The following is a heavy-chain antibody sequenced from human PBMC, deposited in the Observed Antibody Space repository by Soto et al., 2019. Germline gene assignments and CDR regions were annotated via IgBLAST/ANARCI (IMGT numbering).Heavy chain of an antibody. CDR2: INHSGST. V-gene: IGHV4-34*01. CDR1: GGSFSGYY. D-gene: IGHD1-1*01. J-gene: IGHJ6*02. Sequence: SETLSLTCAVYGGSFSGYYWSWIRQHPGKGLEWIGEINHSGSTNYNPSLKSRVTISVDTSKNQFSLKLSSVTAADTAVYYCARNNDAEYYYYYGMDVWGQGTTVTVSS. CDR3: ARNNDAEYYYYYGMDV.